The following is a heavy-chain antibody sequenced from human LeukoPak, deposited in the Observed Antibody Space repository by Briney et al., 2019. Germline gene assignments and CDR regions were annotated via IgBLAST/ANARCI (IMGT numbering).Heavy chain of an antibody. D-gene: IGHD5-18*01. Sequence: GSLRLSCAASGFTFSDYYMSWIRQPPGKGLEWIGEINHSGSTNYNPSLKSRVTISVDTSKNHFSLKLSSLTAADTAVYYCARRTDTRGYRRFDYWGQGTLVTVSS. J-gene: IGHJ4*02. V-gene: IGHV4-34*01. CDR1: GFTFSDYY. CDR3: ARRTDTRGYRRFDY. CDR2: INHSGST.